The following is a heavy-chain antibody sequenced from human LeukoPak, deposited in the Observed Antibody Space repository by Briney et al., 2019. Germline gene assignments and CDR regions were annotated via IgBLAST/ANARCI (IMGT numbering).Heavy chain of an antibody. CDR1: GVSISSSNSY. CDR3: ARQTGSGLFTLP. CDR2: IYYTGNT. D-gene: IGHD3/OR15-3a*01. Sequence: SETLSLTCTVSGVSISSSNSYWGWIRQPPGKGLEWIGSIYYTGNTYYNASLKSRVTISIDTSKNQISLRLASVTATDTAMYYCARQTGSGLFTLPGGQGTLVTVSS. V-gene: IGHV4-39*01. J-gene: IGHJ4*02.